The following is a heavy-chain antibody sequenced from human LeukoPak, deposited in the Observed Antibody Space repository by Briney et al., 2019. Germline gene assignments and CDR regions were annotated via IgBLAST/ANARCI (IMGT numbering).Heavy chain of an antibody. CDR2: ISSSSSTI. CDR3: AREGWYSSSWYD. CDR1: GFTFSSYS. Sequence: PGGSLRLSCAASGFTFSSYSMNWVRQAPGEGLEWVSYISSSSSTIYYADSVKGRFTISRDNAKNSLYLQMNSLRAEDTAVYYCAREGWYSSSWYDWGQATLVTVSS. D-gene: IGHD6-13*01. J-gene: IGHJ4*02. V-gene: IGHV3-48*01.